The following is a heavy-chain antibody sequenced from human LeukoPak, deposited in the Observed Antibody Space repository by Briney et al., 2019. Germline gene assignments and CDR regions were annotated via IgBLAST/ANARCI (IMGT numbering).Heavy chain of an antibody. J-gene: IGHJ4*02. V-gene: IGHV1-24*01. D-gene: IGHD3-10*01. CDR2: FDPEDGET. CDR3: ATVGLYYYGSGSLEFDY. Sequence: ASVKVSCKASGGTFSSYAISWVRQAPGKGLEWMGGFDPEDGETIYAQKFQGRVTMTEDTSTDTAYMELSSLRSEDTAVYYCATVGLYYYGSGSLEFDYWGQGTLVTVSS. CDR1: GGTFSSYA.